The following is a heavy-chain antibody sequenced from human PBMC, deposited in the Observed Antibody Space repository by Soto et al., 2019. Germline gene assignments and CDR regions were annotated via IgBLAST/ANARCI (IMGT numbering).Heavy chain of an antibody. CDR2: ISGSGTTA. V-gene: IGHV3-23*01. J-gene: IGHJ3*02. CDR1: GFVFSSYA. Sequence: EVQLLESGGGLVQPGGSLRLSCAASGFVFSSYAMSWVRQAPGKGLVWVSAISGSGTTAYSADSVKGRFIFFRDNPMKTMYLQTTSLRAEDTAVYFCAKTTGVWLSAFDIWGKGTVVTSSS. D-gene: IGHD3-9*01. CDR3: AKTTGVWLSAFDI.